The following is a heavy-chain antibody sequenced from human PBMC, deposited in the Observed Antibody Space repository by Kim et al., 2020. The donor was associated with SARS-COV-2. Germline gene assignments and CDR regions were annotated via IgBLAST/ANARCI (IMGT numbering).Heavy chain of an antibody. V-gene: IGHV3-23*01. J-gene: IGHJ6*02. Sequence: GGSLRLSCAASGFTFNNYAMTWVRQTPGKGLEWVSSISSSGGNTDYADSVKGRFTISRDNSKNTLFLQMNSLRAEDTAVYFCAKGEVSDYYVYYDLDVWGQRTTVTVSS. D-gene: IGHD1-26*01. CDR2: ISSSGGNT. CDR3: AKGEVSDYYVYYDLDV. CDR1: GFTFNNYA.